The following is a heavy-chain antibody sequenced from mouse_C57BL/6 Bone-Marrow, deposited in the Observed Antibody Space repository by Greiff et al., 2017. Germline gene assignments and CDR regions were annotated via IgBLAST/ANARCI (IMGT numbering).Heavy chain of an antibody. CDR1: GFTFSSYG. J-gene: IGHJ4*01. CDR2: ISSGGSYT. CDR3: TTSLHYDCYWYYAMDY. D-gene: IGHD2-3*01. V-gene: IGHV5-6*01. Sequence: EVQLQESGGDLVKPGGSLKLSCAASGFTFSSYGLSWVRQTPDTRLEWVATISSGGSYTSYPDSVKGRFTISRANAKNTLYLQMRSLQSEDTAMYYCTTSLHYDCYWYYAMDYWGKGTSVTVSS.